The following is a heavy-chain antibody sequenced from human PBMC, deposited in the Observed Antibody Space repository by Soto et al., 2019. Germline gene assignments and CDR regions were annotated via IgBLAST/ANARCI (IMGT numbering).Heavy chain of an antibody. CDR1: GYTFTSYG. V-gene: IGHV1-18*01. Sequence: QVQLVQSGAEVKKPGASVKVSCKASGYTFTSYGISWVRQAPGQGLEWMGWISAYNGNTNYAQKLQGRVTMTTDTYTSTAYMELRSLRSDDTAVYYGARDLGNDYGDYVGFRVDYYGMDVWGQGTTVTVSS. J-gene: IGHJ6*02. CDR2: ISAYNGNT. CDR3: ARDLGNDYGDYVGFRVDYYGMDV. D-gene: IGHD4-17*01.